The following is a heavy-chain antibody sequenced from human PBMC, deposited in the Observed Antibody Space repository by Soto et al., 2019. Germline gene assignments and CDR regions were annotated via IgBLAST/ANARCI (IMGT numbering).Heavy chain of an antibody. J-gene: IGHJ5*02. V-gene: IGHV3-74*03. D-gene: IGHD2-15*01. CDR1: GFSFSCDW. CDR2: ISPEGRIT. Sequence: EVQRVESGGGVVQPGGSLRLSCAASGFSFSCDWMHWTRQSAGKGLACVSRISPEGRITTNADSVKGRFTISRDNAKKTLYLQMNSLRDEDTAIYYCVREGYCSGSTCLYKWFDPCGQGALVTVAS. CDR3: VREGYCSGSTCLYKWFDP.